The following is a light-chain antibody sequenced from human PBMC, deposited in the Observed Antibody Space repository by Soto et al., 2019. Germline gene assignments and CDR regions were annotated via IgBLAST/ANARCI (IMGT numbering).Light chain of an antibody. V-gene: IGLV2-14*01. Sequence: QSALTQPDSVSGSPGQSITISCTGTNSDIGGNNYVSWYQQHPGKAPKLMIYDVSNRPSGVSNRFSGSKSGNTASLTISGLQAEDEADYYCSSKRSSSPYVFGTGTKLTVL. CDR1: NSDIGGNNY. CDR2: DVS. CDR3: SSKRSSSPYV. J-gene: IGLJ1*01.